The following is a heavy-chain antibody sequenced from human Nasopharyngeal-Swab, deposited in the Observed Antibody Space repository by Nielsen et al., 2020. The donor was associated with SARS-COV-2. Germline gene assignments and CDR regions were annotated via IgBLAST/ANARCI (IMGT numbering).Heavy chain of an antibody. Sequence: VRQMPGKGLEWVANIKQDGSEKYYVDSVKGRFTISRDNAKNSLYLQMNSLRAEDTAVYYCARDSPYSSGWNYYYYYYYMDVWGNGTTVTVSS. V-gene: IGHV3-7*05. J-gene: IGHJ6*03. D-gene: IGHD6-19*01. CDR3: ARDSPYSSGWNYYYYYYYMDV. CDR2: IKQDGSEK.